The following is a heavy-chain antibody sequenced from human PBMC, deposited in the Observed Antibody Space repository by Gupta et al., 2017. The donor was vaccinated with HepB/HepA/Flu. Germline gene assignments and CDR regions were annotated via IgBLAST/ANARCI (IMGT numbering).Heavy chain of an antibody. Sequence: QVQLQQWGAGLLKPSETLSLTCAVYGGSFSGYYWSWIRQPPGKGLEWIGEINHSGSTNYNPSLKSRVTISVDTSKNQFSLKLSSVTAADTAVYYCARRRRVGASPRFDPWGQGTLVTVSS. J-gene: IGHJ5*02. CDR1: GGSFSGYY. D-gene: IGHD1-26*01. V-gene: IGHV4-34*01. CDR2: INHSGST. CDR3: ARRRRVGASPRFDP.